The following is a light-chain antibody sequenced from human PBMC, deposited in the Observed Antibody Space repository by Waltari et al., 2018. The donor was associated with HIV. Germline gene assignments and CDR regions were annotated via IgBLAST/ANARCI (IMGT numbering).Light chain of an antibody. CDR2: NED. CDR3: AAWDDTLKVYV. J-gene: IGLJ1*01. CDR1: GATTRSNY. Sequence: QSVLAQPPSVSGGPGQRVTLPCSGSGATTRSNYVNWYQQLPVTAPRVLIYNEDQRPSGVPARFSGSKAGTTASLAISGLQSEDEADYYCAAWDDTLKVYVFGTGTKVTVL. V-gene: IGLV1-44*01.